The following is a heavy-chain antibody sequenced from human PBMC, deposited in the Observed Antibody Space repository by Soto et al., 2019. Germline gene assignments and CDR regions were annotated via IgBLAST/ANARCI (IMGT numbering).Heavy chain of an antibody. CDR2: LYGGDNP. D-gene: IGHD6-13*01. J-gene: IGHJ6*02. V-gene: IGHV3-53*01. CDR1: GLTVSSNY. CDR3: AKLQQLVRYYYGLDV. Sequence: GGSLRLSCAASGLTVSSNYMNWVRQAPGKGLEWVSALYGGDNPEYADSVKGRFTISRDNSRNTLYLQMNSLRADDTAVYYCAKLQQLVRYYYGLDVWGQGTTVTVSS.